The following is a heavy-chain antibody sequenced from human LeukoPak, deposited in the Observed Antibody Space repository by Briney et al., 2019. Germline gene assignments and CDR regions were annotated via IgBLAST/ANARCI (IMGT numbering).Heavy chain of an antibody. CDR2: INPNSGGT. Sequence: ASVKVSRKASGYTFTGYYMHWVRQAPGQGLEWMGRINPNSGGTNYAQKFQGRVTMTRDTSISTAYMELSRLRSDDTAVYYCAREMVRGVYWYFDLWGRGTLVTVSS. CDR3: AREMVRGVYWYFDL. CDR1: GYTFTGYY. J-gene: IGHJ2*01. D-gene: IGHD3-10*01. V-gene: IGHV1-2*06.